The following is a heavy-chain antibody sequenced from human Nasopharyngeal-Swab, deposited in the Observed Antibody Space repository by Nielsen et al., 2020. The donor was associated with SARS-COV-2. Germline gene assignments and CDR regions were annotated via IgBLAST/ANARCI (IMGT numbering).Heavy chain of an antibody. J-gene: IGHJ6*02. D-gene: IGHD3-22*01. CDR2: IYYSGSA. CDR3: ARQEGKYYDGRGRGMDV. Sequence: SETLSLTCTVSGDCINNYYWNWIRQPPGKGLEWIGYIYYSGSANYNPSLKSSLTIAVDTSKNQFSLKLSSVTAADTAVYYCARQEGKYYDGRGRGMDVWGQGTTVTVSS. CDR1: GDCINNYY. V-gene: IGHV4-59*08.